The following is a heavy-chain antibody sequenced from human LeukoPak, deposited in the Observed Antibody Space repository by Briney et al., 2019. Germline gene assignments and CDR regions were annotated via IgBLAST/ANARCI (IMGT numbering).Heavy chain of an antibody. D-gene: IGHD1-26*01. J-gene: IGHJ4*02. CDR1: GFTVSSNY. CDR3: GRSGTYAYFDY. V-gene: IGHV3-53*01. CDR2: IYSGGST. Sequence: GGSLRLSCAASGFTVSSNYMSWVRQAPGKGLEWVSVIYSGGSTYYADSVEGRFTISRDNAKNSLFLQMNSLTAEDTAVYYCGRSGTYAYFDYWGQGTLVTVSS.